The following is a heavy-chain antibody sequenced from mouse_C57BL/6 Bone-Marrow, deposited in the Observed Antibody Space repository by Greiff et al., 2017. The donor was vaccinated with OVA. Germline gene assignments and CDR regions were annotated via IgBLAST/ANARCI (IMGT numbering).Heavy chain of an antibody. V-gene: IGHV1-72*01. D-gene: IGHD2-4*01. CDR3: ARSWDYGSWYFDV. CDR1: GYTFTSYW. Sequence: VQLQQPGAELVKPGASVKLSCKASGYTFTSYWMHWVKQRPGRGLEWIGRIDPNSGGTKYNEKFKSQATLTVDKPSSTAYMQLSSLTSEDSAVYYCARSWDYGSWYFDVWGTGTTVTVSS. CDR2: IDPNSGGT. J-gene: IGHJ1*03.